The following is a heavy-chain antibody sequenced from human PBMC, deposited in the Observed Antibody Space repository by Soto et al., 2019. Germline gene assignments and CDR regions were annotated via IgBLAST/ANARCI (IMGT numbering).Heavy chain of an antibody. CDR1: GFLFKYYI. J-gene: IGHJ4*02. CDR2: ISGSGDDT. D-gene: IGHD3-10*01. Sequence: EVHLLESGGGLVQPGGSLTLSCAASGFLFKYYIISWVRQAPGKGLEWVSGISGSGDDTYYIRTVKGRFTISRDNSKNTLYLQMNSLSAEDTAIYHCVREFHPSGSPRFVTIDYWGQGTPVTVSP. CDR3: VREFHPSGSPRFVTIDY. V-gene: IGHV3-23*01.